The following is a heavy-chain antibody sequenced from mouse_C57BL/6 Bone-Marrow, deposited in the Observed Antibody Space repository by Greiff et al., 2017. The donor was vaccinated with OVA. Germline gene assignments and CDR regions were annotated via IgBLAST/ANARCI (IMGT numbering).Heavy chain of an antibody. J-gene: IGHJ4*01. D-gene: IGHD1-1*01. CDR3: ALLEYAMDY. Sequence: EVNVVESGGGLVKPGGSLKLSCAASGFTFSDYGMHWVRQGPEKGLEWVAYISSGSSTIYYADTVKGRFTISRDNAKNTLFLQMTSLRSEDTAMHYCALLEYAMDYWGQGTSVTVSS. CDR1: GFTFSDYG. CDR2: ISSGSSTI. V-gene: IGHV5-17*01.